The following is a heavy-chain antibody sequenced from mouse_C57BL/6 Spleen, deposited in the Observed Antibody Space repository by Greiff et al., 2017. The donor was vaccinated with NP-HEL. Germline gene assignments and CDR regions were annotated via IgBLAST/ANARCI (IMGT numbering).Heavy chain of an antibody. V-gene: IGHV1-53*01. CDR2: INPSNGGT. J-gene: IGHJ4*01. CDR1: GYTFTSYW. Sequence: QVQLQQPGTELVKPGASVKLSCKASGYTFTSYWMHWVKQRPGQGLEWIGNINPSNGGTNYNEKFKSKATLTVDKSSSTAYMQLSSLTSEDSAVYYGARSSSYYYYAMDYWGQGTSVTVSS. CDR3: ARSSSYYYYAMDY. D-gene: IGHD1-1*01.